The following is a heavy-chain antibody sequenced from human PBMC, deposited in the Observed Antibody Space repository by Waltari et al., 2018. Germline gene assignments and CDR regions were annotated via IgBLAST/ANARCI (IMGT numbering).Heavy chain of an antibody. J-gene: IGHJ4*02. CDR2: FDPEDGET. V-gene: IGHV1-24*01. CDR3: ATDLSHGTIFLPDY. D-gene: IGHD3-10*02. CDR1: GYTLTELS. Sequence: QVQLVQSGAEVKKPGASVKVSCKVSGYTLTELSMHWVRQAPGKGLEWMGGFDPEDGETIYERKFQGRVTMTEDTSTDTAYMELSSLRAEDTAVYYCATDLSHGTIFLPDYWGQGTLVTVSS.